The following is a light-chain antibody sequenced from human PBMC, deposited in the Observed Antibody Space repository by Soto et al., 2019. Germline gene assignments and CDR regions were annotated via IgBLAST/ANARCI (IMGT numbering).Light chain of an antibody. CDR3: LQEYNYPYT. J-gene: IGKJ2*01. CDR2: AIS. Sequence: IQMTQSPSSLSASVGDRVTITCRASQGVGNDLGWYQQKPGKAPKLLIYAISNLQRGVPSRFSGSGSGTDFTLTISSLQPEDFATYYCLQEYNYPYTFGQGTKLEIK. CDR1: QGVGND. V-gene: IGKV1-6*01.